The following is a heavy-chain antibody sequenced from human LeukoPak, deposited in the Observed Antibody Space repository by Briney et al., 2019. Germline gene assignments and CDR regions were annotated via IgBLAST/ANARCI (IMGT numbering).Heavy chain of an antibody. J-gene: IGHJ4*02. Sequence: ASVKVSCKASGYTFTSYYMHWVRQAPGQGLEWMGWINPNSGGTNYAQKFQGRVTMTRDTSMSTTYMELKRLRSDDTAVYYCARGDTMIVVVPFDYWGQGTLVTVSS. CDR1: GYTFTSYY. CDR3: ARGDTMIVVVPFDY. V-gene: IGHV1-2*02. CDR2: INPNSGGT. D-gene: IGHD3-22*01.